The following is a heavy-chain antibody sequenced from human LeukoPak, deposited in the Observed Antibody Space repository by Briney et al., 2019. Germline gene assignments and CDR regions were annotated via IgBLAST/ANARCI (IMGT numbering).Heavy chain of an antibody. CDR3: ARGLGDDYGDYGIDY. J-gene: IGHJ4*02. CDR1: GGPISSSSYF. CDR2: IYYSGST. D-gene: IGHD4-17*01. Sequence: PSETLSLTCTVSGGPISSSSYFWGWIRQPPGKGLEWIGSIYYSGSTYYNPSLKSRVTISVDTSKNQFSLKVSSVTAADTAVYYCARGLGDDYGDYGIDYWGRGTLVTVSS. V-gene: IGHV4-39*07.